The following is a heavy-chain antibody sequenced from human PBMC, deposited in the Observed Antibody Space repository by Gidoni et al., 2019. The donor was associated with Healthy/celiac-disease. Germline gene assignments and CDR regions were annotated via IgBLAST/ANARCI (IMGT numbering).Heavy chain of an antibody. Sequence: EVQLVESGGGLVQPGGSLRPSCAASGFTFSSYWMSWVRRAPGKGLEWVANIKHDGSEKYSVDSVKGRFPISRDNAKNSLYLQINRLRAEDTAVYYCARDGSSGWYYFDYWGQGTLVTVSS. V-gene: IGHV3-7*01. CDR2: IKHDGSEK. D-gene: IGHD6-19*01. CDR3: ARDGSSGWYYFDY. J-gene: IGHJ4*02. CDR1: GFTFSSYW.